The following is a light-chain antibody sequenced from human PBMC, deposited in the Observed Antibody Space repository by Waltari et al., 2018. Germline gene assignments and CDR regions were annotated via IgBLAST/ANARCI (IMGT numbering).Light chain of an antibody. CDR2: DIN. Sequence: QSALTQPRSVSGSPGQSVTIPCTGTSSDFGGYNYVSWYQQHPDKAPKLIIYDINKRPSGVPDRFSGSKSGNTASLTISGLQAEDEADYYCCSYVGSNIYWVFGGGTKLTVL. V-gene: IGLV2-11*01. J-gene: IGLJ3*02. CDR3: CSYVGSNIYWV. CDR1: SSDFGGYNY.